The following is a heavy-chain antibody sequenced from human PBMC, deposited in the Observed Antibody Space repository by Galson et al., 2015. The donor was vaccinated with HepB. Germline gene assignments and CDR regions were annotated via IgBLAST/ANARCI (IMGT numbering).Heavy chain of an antibody. Sequence: SVKVSCKASGGTFSSYTISWVRQAPGQGLEWMGRIIPILGIANYAQKFQGRVTITADKSTSTAYMELSSLRSEDTAVYYCARERWGVSGYYYDSSGYPPLYYFDYWGQGTLVTVSS. D-gene: IGHD3-22*01. V-gene: IGHV1-69*04. CDR1: GGTFSSYT. J-gene: IGHJ4*02. CDR3: ARERWGVSGYYYDSSGYPPLYYFDY. CDR2: IIPILGIA.